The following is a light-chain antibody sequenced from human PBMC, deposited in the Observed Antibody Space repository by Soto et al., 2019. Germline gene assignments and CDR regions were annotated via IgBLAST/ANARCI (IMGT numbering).Light chain of an antibody. CDR1: QSVTSN. CDR3: QQYNNWPPT. Sequence: EIVMTQSPATLSVSPGERATLSCRASQSVTSNLAWYQQKPGQAPRLLIYSASTRATGIPARFSGSGSGTEFTLTISSLQYEDFAVYYCQQYNNWPPTFGQGTRLEIK. CDR2: SAS. J-gene: IGKJ5*01. V-gene: IGKV3-15*01.